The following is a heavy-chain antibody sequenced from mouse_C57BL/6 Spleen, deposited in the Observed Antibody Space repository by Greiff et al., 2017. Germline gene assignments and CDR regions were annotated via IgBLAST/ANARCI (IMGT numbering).Heavy chain of an antibody. Sequence: VQLQESGPGLVAPSQSLSITCPVSGFSLTSYSISWVRQPPGTGLEWLGVIWTGGGTNSNSALKSSLSISKDNSKSQVFVKMNSLQTDDTARYDCARISSYDYWYFDVWGTGTTVTVSS. CDR2: IWTGGGT. CDR1: GFSLTSYS. D-gene: IGHD1-1*01. J-gene: IGHJ1*03. CDR3: ARISSYDYWYFDV. V-gene: IGHV2-9-1*01.